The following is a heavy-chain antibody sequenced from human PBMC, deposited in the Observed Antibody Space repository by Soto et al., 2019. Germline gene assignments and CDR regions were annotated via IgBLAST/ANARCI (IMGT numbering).Heavy chain of an antibody. D-gene: IGHD6-13*01. CDR1: GFTVSSNY. V-gene: IGHV3-53*01. CDR3: ARDTVAADAFDI. J-gene: IGHJ3*02. Sequence: VGSLRLSCAASGFTVSSNYMSWVRQAPGKGLEWVSVIYSGGSTYYADSVKGRFTISRDNSKNTLYLQMNSLGAEDTAVYYCARDTVAADAFDIWGQGTMVTVSS. CDR2: IYSGGST.